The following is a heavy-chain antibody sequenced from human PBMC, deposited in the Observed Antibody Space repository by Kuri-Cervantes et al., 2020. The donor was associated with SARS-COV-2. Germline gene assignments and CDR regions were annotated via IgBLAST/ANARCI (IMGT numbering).Heavy chain of an antibody. D-gene: IGHD6-13*01. CDR3: ARDSLAAAGNYYYYGMDV. CDR1: GFTVSSNY. Sequence: LSLTCAASGFTVSSNYMSWVRQAPGKGLEWVSVIYSGGSTYYADSVKGRFTISRDNSKNSLYLQMNSLRAEDTAVYYCARDSLAAAGNYYYYGMDVWGQGTTVTVSS. CDR2: IYSGGST. V-gene: IGHV3-53*01. J-gene: IGHJ6*02.